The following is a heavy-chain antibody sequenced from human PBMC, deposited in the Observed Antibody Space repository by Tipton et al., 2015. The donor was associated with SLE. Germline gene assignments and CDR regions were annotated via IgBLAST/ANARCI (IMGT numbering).Heavy chain of an antibody. CDR3: ARGNTIFGVGY. D-gene: IGHD3-3*01. CDR1: GGSISSHY. Sequence: TLSLTCTVSGGSISSHYWGWIRQPPGKGLEWIGSIYYSGSTYYNPSLKSRVTISVDTSKNQFSLKLSSVTAADTAVYYCARGNTIFGVGYWGQGTLVTVSS. CDR2: IYYSGST. J-gene: IGHJ4*02. V-gene: IGHV4-39*07.